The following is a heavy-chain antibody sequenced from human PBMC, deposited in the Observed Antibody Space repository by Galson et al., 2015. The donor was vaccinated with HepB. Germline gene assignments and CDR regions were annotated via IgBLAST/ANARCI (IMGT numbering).Heavy chain of an antibody. CDR2: IRSKANSYAT. V-gene: IGHV3-73*01. CDR3: TRLVSYSGYVGYYYYYMDV. D-gene: IGHD5-12*01. Sequence: SLRLSCAASGFTFSGSAMHWVRQASGKGLEWVGRIRSKANSYATAYAASVKGRFTISRDDSKNTAYLQMNSLKTEDTAVYYCTRLVSYSGYVGYYYYYMDVWGKGTTVTVSS. J-gene: IGHJ6*03. CDR1: GFTFSGSA.